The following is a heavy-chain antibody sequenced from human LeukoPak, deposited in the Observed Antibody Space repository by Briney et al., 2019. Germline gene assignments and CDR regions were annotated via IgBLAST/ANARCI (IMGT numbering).Heavy chain of an antibody. J-gene: IGHJ6*03. CDR3: AKDGNYGRPNYYYYYYMDV. Sequence: GGSLRLSCAASGFTFSSYGMHWVLQAPGKGLERVAFIRYDGSNKYYADSVKGRFTISRDNSKNTLYLQMNSLRAEDTAVYYCAKDGNYGRPNYYYYYYMDVWGKGTTVTVSS. CDR2: IRYDGSNK. CDR1: GFTFSSYG. D-gene: IGHD4-11*01. V-gene: IGHV3-30*02.